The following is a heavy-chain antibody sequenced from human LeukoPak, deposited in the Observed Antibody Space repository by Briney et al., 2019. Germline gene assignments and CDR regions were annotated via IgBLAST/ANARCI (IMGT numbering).Heavy chain of an antibody. CDR3: ARGFDEFDI. CDR2: ITPGSSYI. V-gene: IGHV3-21*01. J-gene: IGHJ3*02. CDR1: GLTFNSSG. Sequence: KSGGSLRLSCTASGLTFNSSGMNWVRQAPGKGLEWVSSITPGSSYIYYADSMKGRFTVSRDNAKNSLYLHMNSLRAEDTAIYYCARGFDEFDIWGQGTMVTVSS.